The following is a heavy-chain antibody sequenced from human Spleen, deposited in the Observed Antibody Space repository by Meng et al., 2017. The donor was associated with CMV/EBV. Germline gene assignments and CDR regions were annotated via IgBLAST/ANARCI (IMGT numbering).Heavy chain of an antibody. D-gene: IGHD3-3*01. Sequence: GESLKISCAASGFTFSDSAIHWVRQASGKGLEWVAVISYDGSNEYYADSVKGRFTISRDNSKSSLYLQMNSLRAEDTAVYYCARDLGDPYDFWSGTRGAFDIWGQGTMVTVSS. J-gene: IGHJ3*02. CDR3: ARDLGDPYDFWSGTRGAFDI. CDR2: ISYDGSNE. CDR1: GFTFSDSA. V-gene: IGHV3-30*04.